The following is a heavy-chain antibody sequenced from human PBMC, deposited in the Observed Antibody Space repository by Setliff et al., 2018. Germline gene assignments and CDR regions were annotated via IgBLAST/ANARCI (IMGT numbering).Heavy chain of an antibody. J-gene: IGHJ5*02. CDR2: IYPRDSDT. CDR3: ARGRRDGYKGGFDP. Sequence: LGESLKISCKGSGYSFTSHWIGWVRQMPGKGLEWMGIIYPRDSDTRYRPSFQGQVTISADKSISTAYLQWRSLKASDTAMYYCARGRRDGYKGGFDPWGQGTLVTVSS. D-gene: IGHD5-12*01. V-gene: IGHV5-51*01. CDR1: GYSFTSHW.